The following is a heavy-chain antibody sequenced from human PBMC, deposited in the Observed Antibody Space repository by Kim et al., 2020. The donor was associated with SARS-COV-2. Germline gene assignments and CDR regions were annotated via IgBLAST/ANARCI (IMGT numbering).Heavy chain of an antibody. D-gene: IGHD6-13*01. J-gene: IGHJ4*02. V-gene: IGHV4-34*01. Sequence: SETLSLTCAVYGGSFSGYYWSWIRQPPGKGLEWIGEINHSGSTNYNPSLKSRVTISVDTSKNQFSLKLSSVTAADTAVYYCARGRRIAAAGNLFDYWGQG. CDR2: INHSGST. CDR3: ARGRRIAAAGNLFDY. CDR1: GGSFSGYY.